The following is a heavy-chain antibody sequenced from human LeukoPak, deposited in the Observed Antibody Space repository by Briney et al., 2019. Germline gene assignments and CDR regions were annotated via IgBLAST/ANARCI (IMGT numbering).Heavy chain of an antibody. Sequence: GGSLRLFCAASGFAFSNYWMHWVRQAPGKGLVWVARVNCEGTTTTYADSVKGRFTISRDNAKNTLYLQMNNLRAEDTAVYYCARDLDWILFDYWGQGTLVTVSS. D-gene: IGHD3-9*01. CDR1: GFAFSNYW. CDR2: VNCEGTTT. V-gene: IGHV3-74*03. J-gene: IGHJ4*02. CDR3: ARDLDWILFDY.